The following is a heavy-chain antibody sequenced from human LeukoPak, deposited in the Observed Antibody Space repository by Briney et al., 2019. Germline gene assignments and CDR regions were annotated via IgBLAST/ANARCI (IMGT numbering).Heavy chain of an antibody. CDR3: AKDFRIGYSAHFDY. V-gene: IGHV3-23*01. CDR2: IYENGGTT. Sequence: GGSLRLSCVGSGFTFRSHAMSWVRPAPEKGLEFVSGIYENGGTTYYADSVKGRFSISRDNSKNTLYLQMDSLRGEDTAVYYCAKDFRIGYSAHFDYWGQGALVTVSS. CDR1: GFTFRSHA. D-gene: IGHD2-21*01. J-gene: IGHJ4*02.